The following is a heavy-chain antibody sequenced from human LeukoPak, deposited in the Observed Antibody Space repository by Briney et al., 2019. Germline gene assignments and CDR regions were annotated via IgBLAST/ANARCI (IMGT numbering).Heavy chain of an antibody. CDR3: ARGPSSYFYMDV. Sequence: SETLSLTCTVSGGSISSSSYYWGWIRQPPGKGLEWIGSIYYSGSTYYNPSLKSRVTISVDTSKNQFSLKLSSVTAADTAVYYCARGPSSYFYMDVWGKGTTVTISS. CDR2: IYYSGST. V-gene: IGHV4-39*07. CDR1: GGSISSSSYY. J-gene: IGHJ6*03.